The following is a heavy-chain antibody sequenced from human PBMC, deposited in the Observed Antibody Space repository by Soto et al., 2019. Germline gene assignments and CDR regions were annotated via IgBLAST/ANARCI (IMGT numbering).Heavy chain of an antibody. D-gene: IGHD6-13*01. V-gene: IGHV3-7*01. Sequence: GGSLRLSCAASGFTFSSYWMSWVRQAPGKGLEWVANIKQDGSEKYYVDSVKGRFTIARDNAKNSLYRQMNSLRAEDTAVYYCASRSGSSWYYYYYGMDVWGQGTTVTVSS. J-gene: IGHJ6*02. CDR3: ASRSGSSWYYYYYGMDV. CDR1: GFTFSSYW. CDR2: IKQDGSEK.